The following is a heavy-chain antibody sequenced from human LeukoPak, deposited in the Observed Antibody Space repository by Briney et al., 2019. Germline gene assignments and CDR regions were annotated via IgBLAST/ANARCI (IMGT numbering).Heavy chain of an antibody. CDR3: ASAPPASGITGTTLPFDY. CDR1: GYTFTGYY. D-gene: IGHD1-7*01. J-gene: IGHJ4*02. V-gene: IGHV1-2*02. CDR2: INPNSGGT. Sequence: GASVKVSCKASGYTFTGYYMHWVRQAPGQGLEWMGWINPNSGGTNYAQKFQGRATMTRDTSISTAYMELSRLRSDDTAVYYCASAPPASGITGTTLPFDYWGQGTLVTVSS.